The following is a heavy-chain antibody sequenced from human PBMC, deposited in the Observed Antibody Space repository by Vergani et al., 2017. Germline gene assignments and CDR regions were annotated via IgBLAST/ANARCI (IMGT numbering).Heavy chain of an antibody. J-gene: IGHJ4*02. CDR3: AXDRAVVVHKYYFDY. V-gene: IGHV1-18*01. Sequence: QVQLVQSGAEVKKPGASVKVSCKASGYTFTSYGISWVRQAPGQGLEWMGWISAYNGNTNYAQKLQGRVTMTTDTSTSTAYMELRSLRSDDTAVYYCAXDRAVVVHKYYFDYWGQGTLVTVSS. D-gene: IGHD2-2*01. CDR2: ISAYNGNT. CDR1: GYTFTSYG.